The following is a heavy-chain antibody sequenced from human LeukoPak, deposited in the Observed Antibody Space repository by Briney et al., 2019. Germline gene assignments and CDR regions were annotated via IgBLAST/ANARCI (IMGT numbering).Heavy chain of an antibody. Sequence: SETLSLTCTVSGGSISSYYWSWIRQPPGKGLEWIAYIYYSGSTNYKPSLKSRVTISVDTSKNQFSLKLSSVTAADTAVYYCAREYSSGWYSRYFDYWGQGTLVTVSS. CDR1: GGSISSYY. CDR2: IYYSGST. V-gene: IGHV4-59*01. CDR3: AREYSSGWYSRYFDY. D-gene: IGHD6-19*01. J-gene: IGHJ4*02.